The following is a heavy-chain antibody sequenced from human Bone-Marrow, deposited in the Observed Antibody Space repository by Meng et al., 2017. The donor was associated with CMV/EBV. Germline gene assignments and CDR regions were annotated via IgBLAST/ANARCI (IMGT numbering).Heavy chain of an antibody. J-gene: IGHJ1*01. CDR1: GGSFSGYY. Sequence: QVPLPPGGDGLLKPSQTPSPAGAVLGGSFSGYYWSWIRQPPGKGLEWIGEINHSGSTNYNPSLKSRVTISVDTSKNQFSLKLSSVTAADTAVYYCARRLRGTGPKYFQHWGQGTLVTVSS. CDR3: ARRLRGTGPKYFQH. V-gene: IGHV4-34*01. CDR2: INHSGST. D-gene: IGHD3/OR15-3a*01.